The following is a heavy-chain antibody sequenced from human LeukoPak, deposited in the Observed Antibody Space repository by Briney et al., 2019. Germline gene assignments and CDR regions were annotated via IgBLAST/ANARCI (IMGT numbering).Heavy chain of an antibody. CDR1: GGTFSSYA. J-gene: IGHJ3*02. V-gene: IGHV1-69*05. Sequence: SVKVSCKASGGTFSSYAISWVRQAPGQGLEWMGGIIPIFGTANYAQKFQGRVTITTDESTSTAYMELSSLRSEDTAAYYCARERSKVGASPGAFDIWGQGTMVTVSS. D-gene: IGHD1-26*01. CDR3: ARERSKVGASPGAFDI. CDR2: IIPIFGTA.